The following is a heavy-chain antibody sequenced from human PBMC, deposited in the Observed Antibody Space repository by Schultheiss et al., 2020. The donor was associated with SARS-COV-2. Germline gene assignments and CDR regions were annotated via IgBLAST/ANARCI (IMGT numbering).Heavy chain of an antibody. D-gene: IGHD3-3*01. J-gene: IGHJ3*02. CDR3: ARDGFYDFWSGHDAFDI. CDR1: GYTLTELS. Sequence: ASVKVSCKVSGYTLTELSMHWVRQAPGKGLEWMGGFDPEDGETIYAQKFQGRVTMTRDTSISTAYMELSRLRSDDTAVYYCARDGFYDFWSGHDAFDIWGQGTMVTVSS. CDR2: FDPEDGET. V-gene: IGHV1-24*01.